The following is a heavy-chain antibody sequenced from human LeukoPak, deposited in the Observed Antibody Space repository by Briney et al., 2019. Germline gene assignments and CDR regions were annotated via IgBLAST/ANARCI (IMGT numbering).Heavy chain of an antibody. D-gene: IGHD2-15*01. CDR3: ARDQRYCSGGSCYPGWFDP. V-gene: IGHV1-2*02. CDR1: GYTFTGYY. CDR2: INPNSGDT. J-gene: IGHJ5*02. Sequence: GASVKVSCKASGYTFTGYYIHWVRQAPGQGLEWMGWINPNSGDTNYAQKFQGRVTMTRDTSISTAYMELSRLRSDDTAVYYCARDQRYCSGGSCYPGWFDPWGQGTLVTVSS.